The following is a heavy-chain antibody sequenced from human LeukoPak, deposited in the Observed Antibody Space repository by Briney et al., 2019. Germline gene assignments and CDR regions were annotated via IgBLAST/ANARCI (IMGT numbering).Heavy chain of an antibody. CDR1: GGSISSSNW. D-gene: IGHD6-19*01. J-gene: IGHJ4*02. V-gene: IGHV4-4*02. CDR3: ASGDQWLVRGGYYFDY. CDR2: IYHSGST. Sequence: SGTLSLTCAVSGGSISSSNWWSWVPQPPGKGLEWIGEIYHSGSTNYNPSLKSRVTISVDKSKNQFSLKLSSVTAADTAVYYCASGDQWLVRGGYYFDYWGQGTLVTVSS.